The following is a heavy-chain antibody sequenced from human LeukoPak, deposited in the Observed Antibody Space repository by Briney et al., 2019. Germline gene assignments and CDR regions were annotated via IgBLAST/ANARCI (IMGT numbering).Heavy chain of an antibody. Sequence: SGTLSLTCAVSGGSITTTDWWSWVRPPPGKGLEWIGDVYHSGTTNYNPSLKSRVTISVDKSKNQFSLIVSSVTAADTAVYYCAGRRPWFDSWGQGALVTVSS. CDR1: GGSITTTDW. CDR2: VYHSGTT. J-gene: IGHJ5*01. V-gene: IGHV4-4*02. CDR3: AGRRPWFDS. D-gene: IGHD1-1*01.